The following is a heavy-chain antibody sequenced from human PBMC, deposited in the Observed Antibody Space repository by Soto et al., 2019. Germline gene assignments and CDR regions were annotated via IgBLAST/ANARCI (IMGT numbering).Heavy chain of an antibody. Sequence: QVQLVQSGAEVKKPGSSVKVSCKASGGTFSTYGMNWVRLAPGQGLEWMGGIIPKFGTTKYAQKFQGRVTITADESTNTAYMDLNYLRSEDTAVYFCVRELDPYYGCNSLSLDYWGQGTLVTVSS. CDR2: IIPKFGTT. CDR3: VRELDPYYGCNSLSLDY. J-gene: IGHJ4*02. CDR1: GGTFSTYG. V-gene: IGHV1-69*13. D-gene: IGHD4-17*01.